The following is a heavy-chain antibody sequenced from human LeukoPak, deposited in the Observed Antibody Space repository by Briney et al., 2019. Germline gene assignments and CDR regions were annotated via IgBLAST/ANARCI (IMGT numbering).Heavy chain of an antibody. Sequence: SQTLSLTCTVSGGSISSGSYYWSWIRQPAGKGLEWIGRIYTSVSTNYNPSLKSRVPISVDTSKNQFSLKLSSVTAADTAVYYCARDRMGAPDWYFDLWGRGTLVTVSS. V-gene: IGHV4-61*02. CDR3: ARDRMGAPDWYFDL. CDR2: IYTSVST. D-gene: IGHD1-26*01. J-gene: IGHJ2*01. CDR1: GGSISSGSYY.